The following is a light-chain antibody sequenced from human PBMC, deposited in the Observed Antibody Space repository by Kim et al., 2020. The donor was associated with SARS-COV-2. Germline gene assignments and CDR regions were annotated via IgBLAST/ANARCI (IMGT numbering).Light chain of an antibody. CDR1: QTVVST. V-gene: IGKV1-39*01. J-gene: IGKJ2*01. CDR3: QQTYSAPYT. CDR2: GTS. Sequence: DIRMTQSPSSLSASVGDRVNITCRTSQTVVSTLNWYQQKPGKAPALLFYGTSNLQSGVPPRFSGSGSATDFTLTISSLQREDFATYYCQQTYSAPYTFGQGTKLEI.